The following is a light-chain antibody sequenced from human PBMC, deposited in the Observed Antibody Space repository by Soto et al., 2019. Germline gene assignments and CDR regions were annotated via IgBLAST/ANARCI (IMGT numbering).Light chain of an antibody. Sequence: DIQMTQSPSPLSASVGDRVTISCRARQSIQTWLAWYQQRPGKAPNLLIFDASDLASGVSSRFSGSGSGAEFTLTISSLQADDFATYYCQQYESYPYTFGRGTRLEIK. J-gene: IGKJ2*01. CDR1: QSIQTW. CDR3: QQYESYPYT. CDR2: DAS. V-gene: IGKV1-5*01.